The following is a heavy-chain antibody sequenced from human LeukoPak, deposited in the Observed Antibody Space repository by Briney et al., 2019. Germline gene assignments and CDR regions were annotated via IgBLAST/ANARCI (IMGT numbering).Heavy chain of an antibody. D-gene: IGHD2/OR15-2a*01. J-gene: IGHJ4*02. Sequence: GSSVKVSCKASGYTFTNYGISWVRQAPGQGLEWMGWISAYNGNTNYAQKVQGRVTMTTDTSTSTAYMEVRSLRSDDTAVYYCAPCLISTTCDGLDYWGQGTPVTVSS. CDR1: GYTFTNYG. CDR3: APCLISTTCDGLDY. V-gene: IGHV1-18*01. CDR2: ISAYNGNT.